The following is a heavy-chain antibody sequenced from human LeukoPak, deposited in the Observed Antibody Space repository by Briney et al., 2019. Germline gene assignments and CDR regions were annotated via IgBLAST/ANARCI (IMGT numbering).Heavy chain of an antibody. D-gene: IGHD6-19*01. V-gene: IGHV2-5*08. CDR1: GFSLSTSGMC. Sequence: SGPALVKPTQTLTLTCTFSGFSLSTSGMCVSWIRQPPGKALEWLARIDWDDDKRYSPSLKSRLTVTKDTSKNQVVLTLTNMDPVDTATYYCAHSTRGLFDHWGQGTPVTVSS. CDR2: IDWDDDK. J-gene: IGHJ4*02. CDR3: AHSTRGLFDH.